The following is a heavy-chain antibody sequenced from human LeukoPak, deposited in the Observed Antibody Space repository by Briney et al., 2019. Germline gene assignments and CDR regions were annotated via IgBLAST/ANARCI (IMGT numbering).Heavy chain of an antibody. CDR1: GGSISSYY. D-gene: IGHD3-22*01. CDR2: IYYSGST. Sequence: KPSETLSLTCTVSGGSISSYYWSWIRQPPGKGLEWIGYIYYSGSTNYNPSLKSRVTISVDTSKNQFSLKLSSVTAADTAVYYCARTTYYYDSSGFLGVDAFDIWGQGTMVTVSS. J-gene: IGHJ3*02. CDR3: ARTTYYYDSSGFLGVDAFDI. V-gene: IGHV4-59*01.